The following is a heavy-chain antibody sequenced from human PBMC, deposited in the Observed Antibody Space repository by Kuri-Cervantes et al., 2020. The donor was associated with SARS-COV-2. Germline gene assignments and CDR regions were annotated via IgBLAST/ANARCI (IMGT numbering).Heavy chain of an antibody. D-gene: IGHD4-11*01. CDR1: GESFSGYY. Sequence: GSLRLSCAFYGESFSGYYWNWIRQSPGKGLEWIGEVNHRGSTNYNPSLKSRVTISVDTSSKQFSLHLSSMTAADTAVYYCAREDYSNYYYYYMDVWGKGTTVTVSS. J-gene: IGHJ6*03. CDR3: AREDYSNYYYYYMDV. V-gene: IGHV4-34*01. CDR2: VNHRGST.